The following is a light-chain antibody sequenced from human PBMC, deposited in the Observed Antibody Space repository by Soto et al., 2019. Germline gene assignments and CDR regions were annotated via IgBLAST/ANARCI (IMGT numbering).Light chain of an antibody. CDR3: YSSRSSSSTFYV. CDR1: SSDIGGSNY. J-gene: IGLJ1*01. CDR2: GVS. Sequence: QSALTQPASVSGSPGQSITISCAGTSSDIGGSNYVSWYQQHPGKAPKLMIYGVSNRPSGVSNRFSGSKSGNTASLTISGPQAEDEADYFCYSSRSSSSTFYVFGTGTKLTV. V-gene: IGLV2-14*03.